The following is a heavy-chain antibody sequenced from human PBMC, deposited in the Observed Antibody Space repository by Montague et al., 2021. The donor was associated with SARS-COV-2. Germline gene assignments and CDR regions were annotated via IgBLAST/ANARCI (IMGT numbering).Heavy chain of an antibody. V-gene: IGHV4-59*11. CDR3: ARYEAVADAFDI. CDR1: GASISSHY. J-gene: IGHJ3*02. CDR2: IYYSGTT. Sequence: SETLSLTCSVSGASISSHYWGWIRQSPGKGLEWIGYIYYSGTTIYNPSLESRVTISVDTSSNVFSLELRSVTAAETAIYYCARYEAVADAFDIWGQGTVVTVS. D-gene: IGHD6-19*01.